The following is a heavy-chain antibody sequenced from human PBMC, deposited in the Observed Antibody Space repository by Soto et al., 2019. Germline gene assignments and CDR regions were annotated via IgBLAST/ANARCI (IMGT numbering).Heavy chain of an antibody. CDR2: LNPGGETT. J-gene: IGHJ4*02. Sequence: EVQLLESGGTLVQPGGSLRLSCACSGFTFSSYSMSWVRQAPGKGLEWVSSLNPGGETTFYADSVKGRFTISRDNSENTLYRQMKSMKAEDTAVYYRANVDPGHCNSYSCRDYAHWRQGTLVTVSS. CDR3: ANVDPGHCNSYSCRDYAH. V-gene: IGHV3-23*01. CDR1: GFTFSSYS. D-gene: IGHD2-2*01.